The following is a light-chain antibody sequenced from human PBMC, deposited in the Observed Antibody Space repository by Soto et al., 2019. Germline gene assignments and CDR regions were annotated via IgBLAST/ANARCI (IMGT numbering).Light chain of an antibody. Sequence: VVLTQSPATLSLSPGESATLSCRASQSVSSHLAWYQQKPGQAPRLLMSGASTRASRVPPRFSGSGFGTEFTLTITSLQSEDFAVYYCQQYHDWPPLTFGGGPKVEI. CDR2: GAS. CDR1: QSVSSH. CDR3: QQYHDWPPLT. J-gene: IGKJ4*01. V-gene: IGKV3-15*01.